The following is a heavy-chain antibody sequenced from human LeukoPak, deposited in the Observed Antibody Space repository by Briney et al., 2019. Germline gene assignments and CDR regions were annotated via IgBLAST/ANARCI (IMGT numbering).Heavy chain of an antibody. CDR2: IKQDGSEA. Sequence: GGSLRLSCAASECTFNRYWMSWVRQAPGKGLQWVANIKQDGSEAHYVDSVKGRFTISRDNAKNSLSLQMNSLNVDDTGVYFCTRDALFGSGRTHLDFWSQGTLVSVSS. D-gene: IGHD3-10*01. CDR3: TRDALFGSGRTHLDF. V-gene: IGHV3-7*04. CDR1: ECTFNRYW. J-gene: IGHJ4*02.